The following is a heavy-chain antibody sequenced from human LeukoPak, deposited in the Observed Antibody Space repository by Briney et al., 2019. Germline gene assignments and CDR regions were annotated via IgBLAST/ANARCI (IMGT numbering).Heavy chain of an antibody. D-gene: IGHD3-22*01. CDR3: ARLTYYDPTHYFDY. Sequence: GESLKISSQCSGSRSPRDWIAWVRQPPGKGLEWMGIIHPSDSTITYSPFLQAQDTISADRHIRTTYLQWDSLKASDTATYYCARLTYYDPTHYFDYWGQGTLVSVSS. CDR1: GSRSPRDW. CDR2: IHPSDSTI. V-gene: IGHV5-51*01. J-gene: IGHJ4*02.